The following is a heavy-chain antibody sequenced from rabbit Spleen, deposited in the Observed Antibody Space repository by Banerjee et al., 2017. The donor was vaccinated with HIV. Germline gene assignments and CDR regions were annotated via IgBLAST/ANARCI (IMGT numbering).Heavy chain of an antibody. J-gene: IGHJ6*01. CDR2: IDTGSGDT. V-gene: IGHV1S45*01. CDR1: GFSFSSSYY. D-gene: IGHD1-1*01. CDR3: ARDTSSSFSSYGMDL. Sequence: QEQLEESGGDLVKPEGSLTLTCTASGFSFSSSYYMCWVRQAPGKGLEWIGCIDTGSGDTAYATWAKGRFTISKTSSTTVTLQMTSLTAADTATYFCARDTSSSFSSYGMDLWGPGTLVTVS.